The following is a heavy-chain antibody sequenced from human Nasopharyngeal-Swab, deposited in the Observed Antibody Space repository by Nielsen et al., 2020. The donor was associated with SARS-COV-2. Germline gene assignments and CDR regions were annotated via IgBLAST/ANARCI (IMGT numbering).Heavy chain of an antibody. Sequence: SETLSLICTVSGGSISSSSYYWGWIRQPPGKGLEWIGSIYYSGSTYYNPSLKSRVTISVDTSKNQFSLKLSSVTAADTAVYYCARERGRGGIWNYYYYYMDVWGEGTTVTVSS. D-gene: IGHD3-10*01. CDR1: GGSISSSSYY. J-gene: IGHJ6*03. V-gene: IGHV4-39*07. CDR3: ARERGRGGIWNYYYYYMDV. CDR2: IYYSGST.